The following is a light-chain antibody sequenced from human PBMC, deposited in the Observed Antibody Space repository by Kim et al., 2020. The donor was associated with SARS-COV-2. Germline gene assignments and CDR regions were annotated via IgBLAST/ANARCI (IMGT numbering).Light chain of an antibody. Sequence: DIQMTQSPSTLSASVGDRVTITCRASQSIDIWLAWYQQKPGKAPKLLIYQASSLESEVPSRFSGSGSGTEFTLTISSLQPDDFATYYCQQYRSHWTLGQGTKVDIK. V-gene: IGKV1-5*03. CDR1: QSIDIW. J-gene: IGKJ1*01. CDR3: QQYRSHWT. CDR2: QAS.